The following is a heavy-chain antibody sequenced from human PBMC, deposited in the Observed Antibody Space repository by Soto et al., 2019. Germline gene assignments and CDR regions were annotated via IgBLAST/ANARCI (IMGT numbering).Heavy chain of an antibody. J-gene: IGHJ4*02. CDR1: GYSISSGYY. Sequence: ETLSLTCAVSGYSISSGYYWGWIRQPPGKGLEWIGSIYHSGSTYYNPSLKSRVTISVDTSKNQFSLKLSSVTAADTAVYYCARDGSGSYYVLYYFDYWGQGTLVTVSS. CDR2: IYHSGST. D-gene: IGHD1-26*01. V-gene: IGHV4-38-2*02. CDR3: ARDGSGSYYVLYYFDY.